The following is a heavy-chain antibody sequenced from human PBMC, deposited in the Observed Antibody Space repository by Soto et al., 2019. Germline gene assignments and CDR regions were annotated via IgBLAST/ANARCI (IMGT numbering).Heavy chain of an antibody. CDR3: AKAKPRRYCSSTSCSQRGGDYYYYGMDV. J-gene: IGHJ6*02. V-gene: IGHV3-23*01. CDR1: GFTFSSYA. CDR2: ISGSGGST. D-gene: IGHD2-2*01. Sequence: PGGSLRLSCAASGFTFSSYAMSWVRQAPGKGLEWVSAISGSGGSTYYADSVKGRFTISRDNSKNTLYLQMNSLRAEDTAVYYCAKAKPRRYCSSTSCSQRGGDYYYYGMDVWGQGTTVTVSS.